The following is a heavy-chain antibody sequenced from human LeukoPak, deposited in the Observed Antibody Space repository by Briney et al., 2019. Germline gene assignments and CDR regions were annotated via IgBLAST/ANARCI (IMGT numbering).Heavy chain of an antibody. D-gene: IGHD6-19*01. Sequence: PGGSLRLSCAASGFIVSSNYMSWVRQAPGKELWWVSIIYSGGNTYYADSVKGRFTISRDISKNTVSLQMNSLRAEDTAVYYCTRVRIEVAGWVPFDYWGQGTLVSVSS. V-gene: IGHV3-66*01. CDR2: IYSGGNT. CDR1: GFIVSSNY. CDR3: TRVRIEVAGWVPFDY. J-gene: IGHJ4*02.